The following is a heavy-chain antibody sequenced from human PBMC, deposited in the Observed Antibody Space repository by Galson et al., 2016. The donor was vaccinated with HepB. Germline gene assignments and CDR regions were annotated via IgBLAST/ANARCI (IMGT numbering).Heavy chain of an antibody. CDR2: ISHYNGDT. D-gene: IGHD1-26*01. J-gene: IGHJ4*02. CDR1: GYTFTSYG. V-gene: IGHV1-18*01. Sequence: SVKVSCKASGYTFTSYGISWVRQAPGQGLESMGWISHYNGDTNYAQKLQGRVTMTTDTSTSTAYMELWGLRSDDTAVYYWARGGGSYYEYWGQGTLVTVSS. CDR3: ARGGGSYYEY.